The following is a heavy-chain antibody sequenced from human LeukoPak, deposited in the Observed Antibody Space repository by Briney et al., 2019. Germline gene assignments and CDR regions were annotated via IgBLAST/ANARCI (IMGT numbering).Heavy chain of an antibody. CDR2: IYHSGST. Sequence: SETLALICAVSGYYIRSGYYWGWMRQPPGKGLEWVGSIYHSGSTYDNPSLKSRVIMSVDTSKNQFSLKLTSVTAADTAVYYCARVGVVRGVDYWGQGTLVTVSS. J-gene: IGHJ4*02. D-gene: IGHD3-10*01. CDR3: ARVGVVRGVDY. CDR1: GYYIRSGYY. V-gene: IGHV4-38-2*01.